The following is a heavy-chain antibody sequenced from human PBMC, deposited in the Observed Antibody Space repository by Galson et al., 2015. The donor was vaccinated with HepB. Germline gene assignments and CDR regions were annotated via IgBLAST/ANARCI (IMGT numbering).Heavy chain of an antibody. CDR3: ASDRGSGSRFFDS. J-gene: IGHJ4*02. V-gene: IGHV7-4-1*02. Sequence: SGKVSCKASGYTFTTYAMNWVRQAPGQGLEWMGWINTNTGNPTYAQGFTGRFVFSLDTPVSTAYLQISSLKSEDTAVYYCASDRGSGSRFFDSWGQGTLVTVSS. D-gene: IGHD2-15*01. CDR1: GYTFTTYA. CDR2: INTNTGNP.